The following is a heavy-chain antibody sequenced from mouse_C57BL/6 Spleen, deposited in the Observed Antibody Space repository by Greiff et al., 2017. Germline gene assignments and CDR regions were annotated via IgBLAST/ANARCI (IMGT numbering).Heavy chain of an antibody. CDR3: ARWGPGRDY. CDR2: IYPSDSET. CDR1: GYTFTSYW. Sequence: QVQLQQPGAELVRPGSSVKLSCKASGYTFTSYWMDWVKQRPGQGLEWIGNIYPSDSETHYNQKFKDKATLTVDKSSSTAYMQLSSLTSEDSAVYYCARWGPGRDYWGQGTTLTVSS. V-gene: IGHV1-61*01. D-gene: IGHD4-1*01. J-gene: IGHJ2*01.